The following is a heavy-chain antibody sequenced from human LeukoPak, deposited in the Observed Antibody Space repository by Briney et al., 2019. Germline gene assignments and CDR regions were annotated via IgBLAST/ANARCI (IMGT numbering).Heavy chain of an antibody. CDR3: ARGGYYGSGNDFRFDP. D-gene: IGHD3-10*01. J-gene: IGHJ5*02. Sequence: KSSETLSLTCTVSGGSISSSSYYWGWIRQPPGKGLEWIGSIYDSGSTYYNPSLKSRVTISVDTSKNQFSLKLNSVTAAGTAVYYCARGGYYGSGNDFRFDPWGQGTLVTVSS. CDR1: GGSISSSSYY. CDR2: IYDSGST. V-gene: IGHV4-39*07.